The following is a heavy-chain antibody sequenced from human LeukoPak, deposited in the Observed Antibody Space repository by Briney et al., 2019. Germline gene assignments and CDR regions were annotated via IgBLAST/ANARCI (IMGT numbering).Heavy chain of an antibody. CDR3: ASSLRYFDWLFLYYFDY. Sequence: PGGSLRLSCAASGFTFSSYSMNWVRQDPGKGLEWVSYISSSSSTIYYADSVKGRFTISRDNAKNSLYLQMNSLRAEDTAVYYCASSLRYFDWLFLYYFDYWGQGTLVTVSS. CDR2: ISSSSSTI. J-gene: IGHJ4*02. D-gene: IGHD3-9*01. CDR1: GFTFSSYS. V-gene: IGHV3-48*04.